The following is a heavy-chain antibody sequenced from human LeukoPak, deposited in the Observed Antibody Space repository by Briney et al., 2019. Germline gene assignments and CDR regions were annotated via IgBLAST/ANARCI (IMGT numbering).Heavy chain of an antibody. Sequence: GGSLRLSCAASGFTFSSNAMSWVRQAPGKGLEWVSGISYSGGSTYYADSVKGRFTISRDNSKNTLYLQMNSLGAEDTAVYYCAKHVSGSLFYFDYWGQRTLVTVSS. CDR1: GFTFSSNA. V-gene: IGHV3-23*01. CDR3: AKHVSGSLFYFDY. J-gene: IGHJ4*02. D-gene: IGHD3-10*01. CDR2: ISYSGGST.